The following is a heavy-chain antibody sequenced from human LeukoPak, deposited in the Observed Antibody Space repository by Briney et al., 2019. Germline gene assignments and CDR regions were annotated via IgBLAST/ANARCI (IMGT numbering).Heavy chain of an antibody. CDR2: LYSTGGT. CDR1: GGSISGWY. V-gene: IGHV4-4*07. D-gene: IGHD1-1*01. CDR3: ARWNDAFDM. J-gene: IGHJ3*02. Sequence: SETLSLTCTVSGGSISGWYWSWIRQPAGKGLEWSGRLYSTGGTIYNPSLKSRVTMSVDTSKNHFSLKLSSVTAADTAVYYCARWNDAFDMWGPGTMVTVSS.